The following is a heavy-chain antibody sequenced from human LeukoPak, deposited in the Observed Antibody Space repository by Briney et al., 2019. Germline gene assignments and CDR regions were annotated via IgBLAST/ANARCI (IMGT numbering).Heavy chain of an antibody. Sequence: GGSLRLSCAASGFTVSSNYMSWVRQAPGKGLEWVSVIYSGGSTYYADSAKGRFTISRDNSKNTLYLQMNSLRAEDTAVYYCARDWVYCSSTSCYTLDYWGQGTLVTVSS. CDR1: GFTVSSNY. D-gene: IGHD2-2*02. J-gene: IGHJ4*02. V-gene: IGHV3-66*01. CDR3: ARDWVYCSSTSCYTLDY. CDR2: IYSGGST.